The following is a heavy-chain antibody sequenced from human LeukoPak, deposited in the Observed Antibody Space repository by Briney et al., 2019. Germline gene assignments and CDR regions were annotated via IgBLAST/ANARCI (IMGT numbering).Heavy chain of an antibody. CDR2: IYYSGST. Sequence: PSQTLSLTCTVSGGSISSGDYYWSWIRQPPGKGLEWIGYIYYSGSTYYNPSLKSRVTISVGTSKNQFSLKLSSVTAADTAVYYCARVGDILTGYYPWEPWFDPWGQGTLVTVSS. CDR3: ARVGDILTGYYPWEPWFDP. D-gene: IGHD3-9*01. V-gene: IGHV4-30-4*01. CDR1: GGSISSGDYY. J-gene: IGHJ5*02.